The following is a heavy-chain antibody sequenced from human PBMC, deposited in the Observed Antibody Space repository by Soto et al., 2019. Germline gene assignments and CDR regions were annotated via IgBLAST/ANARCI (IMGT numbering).Heavy chain of an antibody. CDR2: INHSRST. V-gene: IGHV4-34*01. Sequence: QVQLQQWGAGLLKPSETLSLTCAVYGGSFSGYYWSWIRQPPGKGLEWIGEINHSRSTNYNPSLKSRVTISVDTSKNQFSLKLSSVTAADTAVYYCARGNYALHNDAFDIWGQGTMVTVSS. J-gene: IGHJ3*02. CDR1: GGSFSGYY. D-gene: IGHD2-8*01. CDR3: ARGNYALHNDAFDI.